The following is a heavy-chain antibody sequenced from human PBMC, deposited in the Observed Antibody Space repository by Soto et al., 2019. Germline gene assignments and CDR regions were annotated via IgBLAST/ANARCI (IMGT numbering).Heavy chain of an antibody. V-gene: IGHV3-30*18. D-gene: IGHD6-19*01. CDR3: AKGQWLTRFDY. Sequence: QVQLVESGGGVVQPGRSLRLSCAASGFTFSSYGMHWVRQAPGKGLEWVAVISYDGSNKYYADSVKGRFTISRDNSKNTLYLQMNSLRAEDTAVYYCAKGQWLTRFDYWGQGTLVTVSS. CDR1: GFTFSSYG. J-gene: IGHJ4*02. CDR2: ISYDGSNK.